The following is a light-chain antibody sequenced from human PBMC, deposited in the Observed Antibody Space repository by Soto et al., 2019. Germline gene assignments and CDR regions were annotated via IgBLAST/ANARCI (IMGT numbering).Light chain of an antibody. V-gene: IGKV1-5*01. CDR1: QSISTW. J-gene: IGKJ2*01. CDR3: QQYKGYSGT. Sequence: DIQMTQSPSTLSASVGDTVTITCRASQSISTWLAWYQQKPGKAPNLLIYETSTLKSGIPSRFSGSGSGTQFTLTISSLQPDDVATYYCQQYKGYSGTFGQGTKLEIK. CDR2: ETS.